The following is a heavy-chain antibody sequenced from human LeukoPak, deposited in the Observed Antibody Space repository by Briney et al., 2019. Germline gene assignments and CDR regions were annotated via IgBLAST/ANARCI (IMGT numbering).Heavy chain of an antibody. CDR3: EGVAVAGVY. CDR2: IRYDASSK. J-gene: IGHJ4*02. Sequence: PGGSLRLSCAASGFTFSGYGMHWVRQAPGKGLEWVAFIRYDASSKYYADSVKGRFTISRGNSKNTLFLQMNSLRAEDTAVYYCEGVAVAGVYWGQGTLVTVSS. CDR1: GFTFSGYG. D-gene: IGHD6-13*01. V-gene: IGHV3-30*02.